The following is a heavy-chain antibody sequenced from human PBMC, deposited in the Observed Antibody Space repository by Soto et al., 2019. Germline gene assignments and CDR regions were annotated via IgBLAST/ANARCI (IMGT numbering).Heavy chain of an antibody. D-gene: IGHD3-10*01. CDR2: IDNAGTDS. CDR3: ARGWFGPDV. J-gene: IGHJ6*04. Sequence: EVQLVESGGGLVQPGGSLRLSCAASGFTLSGRSMHWVRQAPGKGLVWVSGIDNAGTDSTYADSVKGRFTSSRDNAKNMLYLQMNSLRVDDTAVYYCARGWFGPDVWGKGTTVNVSS. CDR1: GFTLSGRS. V-gene: IGHV3-74*01.